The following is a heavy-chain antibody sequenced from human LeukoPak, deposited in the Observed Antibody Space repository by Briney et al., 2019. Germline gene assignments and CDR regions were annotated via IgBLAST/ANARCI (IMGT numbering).Heavy chain of an antibody. CDR2: ISYDGSNK. Sequence: GGSLRLSCAASGFTFSSYAMHWVRQAPGKGLEWVAVISYDGSNKYYADSVKGRFTISRDNSKSTLYLQMNSLRAEDTAVYYCARDSAVDNYFDYWGQGTLVTVSS. J-gene: IGHJ4*02. D-gene: IGHD6-19*01. CDR1: GFTFSSYA. CDR3: ARDSAVDNYFDY. V-gene: IGHV3-30-3*01.